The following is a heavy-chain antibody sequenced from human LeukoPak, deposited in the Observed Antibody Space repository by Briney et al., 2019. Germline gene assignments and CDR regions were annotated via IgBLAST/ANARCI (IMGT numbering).Heavy chain of an antibody. CDR2: IRRKAHGGTS. V-gene: IGHV3-49*04. Sequence: AGGSLRLSCTTSGFTFGDYAMSWVRQAPGKGLEWVSFIRRKAHGGTSEYAASVKGRFSSSRDDSKSIAYLQMNSLKTEDTAVYFCTRVTSYYDNSGYFHFDSWGQGSLVTVSS. CDR1: GFTFGDYA. D-gene: IGHD3-22*01. J-gene: IGHJ4*02. CDR3: TRVTSYYDNSGYFHFDS.